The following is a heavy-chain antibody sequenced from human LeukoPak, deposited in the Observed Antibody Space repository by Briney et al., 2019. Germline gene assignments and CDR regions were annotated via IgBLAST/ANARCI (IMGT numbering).Heavy chain of an antibody. CDR3: ARDNRQYYYGSGPVDYGMDV. V-gene: IGHV3-7*03. J-gene: IGHJ6*04. Sequence: GGSLRLSCAASGFTFSSYWMSWVRQAPGKGLEWVANIKQDGSEKYCVDSVKGRFTISRDNAKNSLYLQMNSLRAEDTAVYYCARDNRQYYYGSGPVDYGMDVWGKGTTVTVSS. D-gene: IGHD3-10*01. CDR1: GFTFSSYW. CDR2: IKQDGSEK.